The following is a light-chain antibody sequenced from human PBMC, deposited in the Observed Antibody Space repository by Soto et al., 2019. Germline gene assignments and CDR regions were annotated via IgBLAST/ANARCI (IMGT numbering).Light chain of an antibody. Sequence: DIVLTQSPATLSLSPGERATLSCRASQSISSSLAWYQQKPGQAPRLLIYDASNRATGIPARFSGSGSGTDFTITISSLEPEDFAVYYCQQRIDWPTFGGGTKVEI. J-gene: IGKJ4*01. V-gene: IGKV3-11*01. CDR3: QQRIDWPT. CDR1: QSISSS. CDR2: DAS.